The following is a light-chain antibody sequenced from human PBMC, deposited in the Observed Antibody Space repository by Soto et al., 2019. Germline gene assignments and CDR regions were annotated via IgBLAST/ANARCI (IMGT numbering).Light chain of an antibody. CDR3: QQLNSYLWT. V-gene: IGKV1-9*01. Sequence: DIQLTQSPSFLSASVGDRVTITCRASQGISSYLAWYQQKPGKAPKLLFYAASTLQSGVPSRFSGSGSGTEFTLTISSLQPEDFATYYCQQLNSYLWTFGQGTKV. CDR1: QGISSY. J-gene: IGKJ1*01. CDR2: AAS.